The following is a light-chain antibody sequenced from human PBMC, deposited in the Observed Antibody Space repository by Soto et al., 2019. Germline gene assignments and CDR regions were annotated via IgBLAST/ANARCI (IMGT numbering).Light chain of an antibody. V-gene: IGKV1-5*01. CDR3: QQYNRLLT. Sequence: DIQMTRSPSTLSASVGDRVTITCRASQSISSWLAWYQQKPGKAPKLLIYDASSLESGVPSRFSGSGSGTEFTLTISSLQPDDFATYYCQQYNRLLTFGGGTKVEIK. CDR2: DAS. CDR1: QSISSW. J-gene: IGKJ4*01.